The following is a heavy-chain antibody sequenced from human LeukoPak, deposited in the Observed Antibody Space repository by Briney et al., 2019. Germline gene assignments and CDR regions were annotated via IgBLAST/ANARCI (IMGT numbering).Heavy chain of an antibody. CDR3: ARDIEQGYYDTLTGYYMAPTSDAFDI. Sequence: GGSLRLSCAASGFTFSSYWMSWVRQAPGKGLEWVANIKQDGSEKYYVDSVKGRFTISRDNAKNSLYLQMNSLRAEDTAVYYCARDIEQGYYDTLTGYYMAPTSDAFDIWGQGTMVTVSS. CDR1: GFTFSSYW. D-gene: IGHD3-9*01. V-gene: IGHV3-7*01. CDR2: IKQDGSEK. J-gene: IGHJ3*02.